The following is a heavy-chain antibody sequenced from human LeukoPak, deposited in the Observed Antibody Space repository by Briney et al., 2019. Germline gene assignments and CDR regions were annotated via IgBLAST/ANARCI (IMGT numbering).Heavy chain of an antibody. V-gene: IGHV1-18*01. CDR1: GYTFTSYG. J-gene: IGHJ5*02. Sequence: GASVKVSCKASGYTFTSYGISWVRQAPGQGLEWIGWISAYNGNTNYAQKLQGRVTMTTDTSTSTAYMELRSLRSDDTAVYYCARDVDRGYYYGSGTNWFDPWGQGTLVTVSS. D-gene: IGHD3-10*01. CDR3: ARDVDRGYYYGSGTNWFDP. CDR2: ISAYNGNT.